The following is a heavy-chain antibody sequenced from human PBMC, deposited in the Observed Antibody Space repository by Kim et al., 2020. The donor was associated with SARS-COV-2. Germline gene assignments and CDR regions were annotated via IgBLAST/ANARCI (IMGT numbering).Heavy chain of an antibody. CDR1: GGSFSGYY. V-gene: IGHV4-34*01. CDR2: INHSGST. D-gene: IGHD5-12*01. Sequence: SETLSLTCAVYGGSFSGYYWSWIRQPPGKGLEWIGEINHSGSTNYNPSLKSRVTISVDTSKNQFSLKLSSVTAADTAVYYCARESTMAMAGVWGQGTTVT. CDR3: ARESTMAMAGV. J-gene: IGHJ6*02.